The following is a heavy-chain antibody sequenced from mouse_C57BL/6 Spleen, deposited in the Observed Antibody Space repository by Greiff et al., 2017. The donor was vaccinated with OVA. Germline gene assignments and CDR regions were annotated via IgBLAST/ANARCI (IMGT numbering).Heavy chain of an antibody. V-gene: IGHV1-81*01. D-gene: IGHD1-1*01. CDR2: IYPRSGNT. CDR3: ARSLRYFDY. CDR1: GYTFTSYG. J-gene: IGHJ2*01. Sequence: VQLQQSGAELARPGASVKLSCKASGYTFTSYGISWVKQRTGQGLEWIGEIYPRSGNTYYNEKFKGKATLTADKSSSTAYMDLHSLTSEDSAGYFCARSLRYFDYWGQGTTLTVSS.